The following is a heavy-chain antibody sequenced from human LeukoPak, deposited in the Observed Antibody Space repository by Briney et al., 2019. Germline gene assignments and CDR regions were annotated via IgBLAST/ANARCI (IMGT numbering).Heavy chain of an antibody. CDR2: ISYDGSNK. D-gene: IGHD3-16*02. J-gene: IGHJ4*02. CDR3: ATLSY. V-gene: IGHV3-30*03. Sequence: PGGSLRLSCAASGFTVSSNYMSWVRQAPGKGLEWVAVISYDGSNKYYADSVKGRFTISRDNSKNTLYLQMNSLRAEDTAVYYCATLSYWGQGTLVTVSS. CDR1: GFTVSSNY.